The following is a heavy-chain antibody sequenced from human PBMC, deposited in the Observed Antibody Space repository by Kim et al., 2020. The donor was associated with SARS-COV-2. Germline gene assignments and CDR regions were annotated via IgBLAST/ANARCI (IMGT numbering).Heavy chain of an antibody. V-gene: IGHV3-23*01. CDR3: ANLYVWGSYRYAEGDY. D-gene: IGHD3-16*02. J-gene: IGHJ4*02. Sequence: GGSLRLSCAASGFTFSSYAMSWVRQAPGKGLEWVSAISGSGGSTYYADSVKGRFTISRDTSKNTLYLQMNSLRAEDTAVYYCANLYVWGSYRYAEGDYWGQGTLVTVSS. CDR1: GFTFSSYA. CDR2: ISGSGGST.